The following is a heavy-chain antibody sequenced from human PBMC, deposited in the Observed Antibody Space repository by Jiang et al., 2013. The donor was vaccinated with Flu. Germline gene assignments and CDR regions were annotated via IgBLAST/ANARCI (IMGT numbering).Heavy chain of an antibody. CDR3: ARVGGSGWYRAFDI. CDR1: GVSISSYY. V-gene: IGHV4-59*01. Sequence: LLKPSETLSLTCTVSGVSISSYYWTWIRQPPGKGLEWIGYIYYSGSTNYNPSLKSRVTISIDTSKNQFSLMLSPVTAADTAVYYCARVGGSGWYRAFDIWGQGTTVTVSS. CDR2: IYYSGST. J-gene: IGHJ3*02. D-gene: IGHD6-19*01.